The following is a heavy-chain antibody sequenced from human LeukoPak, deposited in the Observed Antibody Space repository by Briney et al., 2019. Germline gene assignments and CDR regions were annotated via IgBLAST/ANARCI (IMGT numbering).Heavy chain of an antibody. CDR2: IKQDRSEE. V-gene: IGHV3-7*01. CDR1: GFTFSNYW. J-gene: IGHJ3*02. D-gene: IGHD6-19*01. Sequence: GSLRLSCAASGFTFSNYWMSWVRQAPGKGPEWVANIKQDRSEEYYVDSVKGRFTISRDNAKNSLYLQMNSLRPEDTAVYYCAKDTKVAVIFDSFDIWGQGTMVTVSS. CDR3: AKDTKVAVIFDSFDI.